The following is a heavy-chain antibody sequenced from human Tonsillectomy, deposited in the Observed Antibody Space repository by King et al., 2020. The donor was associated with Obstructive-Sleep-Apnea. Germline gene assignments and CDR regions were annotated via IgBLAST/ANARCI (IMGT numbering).Heavy chain of an antibody. Sequence: VQLVESGGGLVQPGGSLRLSCAASGFSVSRNYMPWVRQAPGRGLEWVSVIYSGGRTEYADSVKGRFTISRDNSKNTLYLQMNGLRAGDTAGYYCATSSGYYFTEYGMDVWGQGTTVTVPS. CDR3: ATSSGYYFTEYGMDV. CDR2: IYSGGRT. V-gene: IGHV3-66*01. J-gene: IGHJ6*02. D-gene: IGHD3-22*01. CDR1: GFSVSRNY.